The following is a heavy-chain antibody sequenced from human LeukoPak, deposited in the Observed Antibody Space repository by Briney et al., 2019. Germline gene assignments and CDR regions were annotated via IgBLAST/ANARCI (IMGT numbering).Heavy chain of an antibody. D-gene: IGHD3-10*01. CDR3: ARGGRESHLTHTDY. Sequence: PSETLSLTCTVSGGSISSGDYYWSWIRQPPGKGLEWIGYIYYSGSTNYNPSLKSRVTISVDTSKNQFSLKLSSVTAADTAVYYCARGGRESHLTHTDYWGQGTLVTVSS. CDR1: GGSISSGDYY. V-gene: IGHV4-30-4*01. CDR2: IYYSGST. J-gene: IGHJ4*02.